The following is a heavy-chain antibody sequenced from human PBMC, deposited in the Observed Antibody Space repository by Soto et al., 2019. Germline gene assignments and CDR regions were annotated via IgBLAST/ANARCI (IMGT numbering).Heavy chain of an antibody. CDR1: GGTFSSYA. D-gene: IGHD4-4*01. Sequence: SVKVSCKASGGTFSSYAISWVRQAPGQGLEWMGGIIPIFGTANYAQKFQGRVTITADESTSTAYMELSSLRSEDKAVYYCAREESNSETTSFDYSGQGTLVTVSS. CDR2: IIPIFGTA. J-gene: IGHJ4*02. CDR3: AREESNSETTSFDY. V-gene: IGHV1-69*13.